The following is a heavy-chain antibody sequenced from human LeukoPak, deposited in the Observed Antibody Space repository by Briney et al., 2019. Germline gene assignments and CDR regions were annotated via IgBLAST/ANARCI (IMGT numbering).Heavy chain of an antibody. J-gene: IGHJ3*02. Sequence: GGSLRLSCEGSAFIFSGHWMNWVRQAPGKGLEWVAVISYDGSNKYYADSVKGRFTISRDNSKNTLYLQMNSLRAEDTAVYYCAKDWGRGYSYGSHAFDIWGQGTMVTVSS. CDR2: ISYDGSNK. V-gene: IGHV3-30*18. CDR3: AKDWGRGYSYGSHAFDI. CDR1: AFIFSGHW. D-gene: IGHD5-18*01.